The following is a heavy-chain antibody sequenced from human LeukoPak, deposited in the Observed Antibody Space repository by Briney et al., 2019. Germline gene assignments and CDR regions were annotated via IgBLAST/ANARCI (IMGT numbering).Heavy chain of an antibody. Sequence: GGSLRLSCAASGFTFSNYGMHWVRQAPDKGLEWVAFIWNDGSNKYYADSVKGRFTISRDNAKNTLYLQMSSLRAEDTAVYYCAKGSSSSPDYWGPGTLVTVSS. J-gene: IGHJ4*02. CDR3: AKGSSSSPDY. CDR2: IWNDGSNK. D-gene: IGHD2-2*01. CDR1: GFTFSNYG. V-gene: IGHV3-33*03.